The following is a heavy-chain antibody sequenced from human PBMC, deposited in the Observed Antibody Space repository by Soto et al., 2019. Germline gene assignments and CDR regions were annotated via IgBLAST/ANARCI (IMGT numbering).Heavy chain of an antibody. J-gene: IGHJ3*02. D-gene: IGHD3-9*01. Sequence: QVQLVQSGAEVKKPGSSVKVSCKASGGTFSSYAISWVRQAPGQGLEWMGGIIPIFGTANYAQKFQGRVTITADESTSTAYMELSSLRSEDTAVYYCARGALRYFHWLSPPDDAFDIWGQGTMVTVSS. CDR2: IIPIFGTA. CDR3: ARGALRYFHWLSPPDDAFDI. V-gene: IGHV1-69*01. CDR1: GGTFSSYA.